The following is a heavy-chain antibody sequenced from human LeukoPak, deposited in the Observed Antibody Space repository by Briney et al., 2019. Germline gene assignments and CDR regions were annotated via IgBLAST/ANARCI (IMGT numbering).Heavy chain of an antibody. V-gene: IGHV4-59*08. D-gene: IGHD1-26*01. CDR2: IYNTGRT. CDR3: ARQGELAIDY. J-gene: IGHJ4*02. Sequence: SETLSLTCSVSGGSITNYYWSWIRQSPGKGLEWIGFIYNTGRTNYNPSLQSRVTMSIDTSKNQFSLKQSSVTAADTAVYYCARQGELAIDYWGQGTLVTVSS. CDR1: GGSITNYY.